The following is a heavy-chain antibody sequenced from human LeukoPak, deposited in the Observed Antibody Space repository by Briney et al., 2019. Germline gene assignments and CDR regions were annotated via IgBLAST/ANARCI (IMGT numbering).Heavy chain of an antibody. D-gene: IGHD2-2*01. Sequence: ASVKVSCKASGGTFSSYAISWVRQAPGQGLEWMGGIIPIFGTANYAQKFQGRVTITTDESTSTAYMELSSLRSEDTAVYYCARDNRCSSTSCYYYYYMDVWGKGTTVTVSS. CDR2: IIPIFGTA. CDR1: GGTFSSYA. V-gene: IGHV1-69*05. J-gene: IGHJ6*03. CDR3: ARDNRCSSTSCYYYYYMDV.